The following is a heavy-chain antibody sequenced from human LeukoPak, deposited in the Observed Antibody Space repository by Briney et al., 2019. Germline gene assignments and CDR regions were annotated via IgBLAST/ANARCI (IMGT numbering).Heavy chain of an antibody. V-gene: IGHV1-69*04. J-gene: IGHJ3*02. CDR2: IILILGIA. CDR1: GGTFSSYA. CDR3: ARSTYYDNSGLRAGFDI. D-gene: IGHD3-22*01. Sequence: SVKVSCKASGGTFSSYALSRVRQAPGQGLEWMGRIILILGIANYAQKFQGRVTITADKSTSTAYMELSSLRSEDTAVYYCARSTYYDNSGLRAGFDIWGQGTMVTVSS.